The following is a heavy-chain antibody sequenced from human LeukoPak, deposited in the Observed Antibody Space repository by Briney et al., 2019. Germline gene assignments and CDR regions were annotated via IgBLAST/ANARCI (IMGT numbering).Heavy chain of an antibody. J-gene: IGHJ5*02. Sequence: GGSLRLSCAASGFTLSNSGMSWVRQAPGKGLEWVSSIGGSGGKTYYADSVKGRFTMSRDNPKNTLYLQMNNLRAEDTAVYYCAKLTYGDHGDPPWGQGTLVTVSS. CDR3: AKLTYGDHGDPP. D-gene: IGHD4-17*01. CDR2: IGGSGGKT. V-gene: IGHV3-23*01. CDR1: GFTLSNSG.